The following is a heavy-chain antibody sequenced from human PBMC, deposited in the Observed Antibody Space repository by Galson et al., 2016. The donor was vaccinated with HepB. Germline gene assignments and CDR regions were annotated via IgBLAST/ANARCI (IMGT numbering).Heavy chain of an antibody. V-gene: IGHV3-11*04. CDR3: ARDGVTTVTTANYYFNY. Sequence: SLRLSCAASGFTFSDYYMSWIRQAPGKGLEWLSYISPSGGTISYADSVKGRFTISRDNAKNSLFLQMSSLRAEETAVYYCARDGVTTVTTANYYFNYWGQGTLVTVSS. CDR2: ISPSGGTI. CDR1: GFTFSDYY. D-gene: IGHD4-17*01. J-gene: IGHJ4*02.